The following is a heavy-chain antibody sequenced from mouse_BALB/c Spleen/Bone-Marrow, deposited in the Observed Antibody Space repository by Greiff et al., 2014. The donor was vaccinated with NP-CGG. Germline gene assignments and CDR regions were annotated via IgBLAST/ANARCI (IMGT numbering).Heavy chain of an antibody. J-gene: IGHJ2*01. CDR1: GYKFTDYA. CDR2: ISTYSGNT. D-gene: IGHD1-1*01. CDR3: ARNFYSSAYFDF. Sequence: VKLMESGPELVRPGVSVKISCKGSGYKFTDYAMHWVKQSHAKSLEWIGLISTYSGNTHYNQKFKGKATMTVDKSSSTAYMELARLTSEDSAIYYCARNFYSSAYFDFWGQGSTLTVSS. V-gene: IGHV1-67*01.